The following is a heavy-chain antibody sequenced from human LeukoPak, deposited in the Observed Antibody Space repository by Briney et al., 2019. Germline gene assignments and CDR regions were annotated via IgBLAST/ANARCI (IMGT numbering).Heavy chain of an antibody. D-gene: IGHD1-26*01. V-gene: IGHV1-2*02. Sequence: ASVKVSCKASGYTFTGYYMHWVRQAPGQGLEWMGWINPNSGGTNYAQKFQGRVTMTRDTSISTAYMELSRLRSDDTAVYYCARAGVDSGSYTHFDYWGQGTLVTVSS. CDR3: ARAGVDSGSYTHFDY. J-gene: IGHJ4*02. CDR2: INPNSGGT. CDR1: GYTFTGYY.